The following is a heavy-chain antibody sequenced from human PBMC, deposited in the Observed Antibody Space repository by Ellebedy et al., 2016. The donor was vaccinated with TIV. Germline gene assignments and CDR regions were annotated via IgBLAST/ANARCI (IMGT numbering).Heavy chain of an antibody. CDR2: MHYSERA. Sequence: SETLSLTXTVSGGSISSGGYYWGWIRQPPGKGLEWIGSMHYSERAYYNPSLKSRVSISVDRSKNQFSLKLSSVTAADTAVYYCARDDYDYSGYYYGVDYWGQGILVTVSS. CDR1: GGSISSGGYY. CDR3: ARDDYDYSGYYYGVDY. V-gene: IGHV4-39*07. D-gene: IGHD3-22*01. J-gene: IGHJ4*02.